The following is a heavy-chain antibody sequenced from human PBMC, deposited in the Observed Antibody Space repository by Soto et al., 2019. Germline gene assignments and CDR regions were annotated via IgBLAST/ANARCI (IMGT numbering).Heavy chain of an antibody. Sequence: QVQLQESGPGLVKPSETLALTCTVSGGSIRSYYWSWIRQPPGKGLEWIGYIYYIGSTNYHPSLKRRVTISIDTSTLPFSLKLSTVTAADTSVYYCARWGGGIAYWGQGTLGTVSS. CDR3: ARWGGGIAY. J-gene: IGHJ4*02. D-gene: IGHD3-16*01. CDR2: IYYIGST. V-gene: IGHV4-59*01. CDR1: GGSIRSYY.